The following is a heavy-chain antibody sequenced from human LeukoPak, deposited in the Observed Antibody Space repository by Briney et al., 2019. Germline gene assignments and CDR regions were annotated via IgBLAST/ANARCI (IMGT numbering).Heavy chain of an antibody. D-gene: IGHD2-15*01. CDR1: GGTFSNYA. CDR3: ATDRGILGYCSGGSCYSLDY. Sequence: ASVKVSCKVSGGTFSNYAISWVRQAPGQGLEWMAGGIPDFGTTDYAQNFQGRVTITADESTSTAYLELSSLRSEDTAVYYCATDRGILGYCSGGSCYSLDYWGQGTLVTVSS. V-gene: IGHV1-69*13. J-gene: IGHJ4*02. CDR2: GIPDFGTT.